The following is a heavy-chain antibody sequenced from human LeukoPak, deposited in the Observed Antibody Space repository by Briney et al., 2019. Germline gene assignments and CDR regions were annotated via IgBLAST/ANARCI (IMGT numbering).Heavy chain of an antibody. CDR2: INHSGST. CDR1: GGSFSGYY. D-gene: IGHD2-15*01. CDR3: ARDPFYCSGGSCEFDP. Sequence: SETLSLTCAVYGGSFSGYYWSWIRQPPGKGLEWIGEINHSGSTNYNPSLKSRVTISVDTSKNRFSLKLSSVTAADTAVYYCARDPFYCSGGSCEFDPWGQGTLVTVSS. V-gene: IGHV4-34*01. J-gene: IGHJ5*02.